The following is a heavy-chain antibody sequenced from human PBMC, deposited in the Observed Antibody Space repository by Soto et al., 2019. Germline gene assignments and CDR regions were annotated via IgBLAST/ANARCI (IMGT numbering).Heavy chain of an antibody. CDR3: AVSRGYYYYYGMDV. D-gene: IGHD3-10*01. CDR2: IVLIIGTA. V-gene: IGHV1-58*01. J-gene: IGHJ6*02. Sequence: SVKVSCKASGFTFTSSAVQWVRQARGQGLEWIGWIVLIIGTANYAQKFQERVTITADESTSTAYMELSSLRSEDTAVYYCAVSRGYYYYYGMDVWGQGTTVTVSS. CDR1: GFTFTSSA.